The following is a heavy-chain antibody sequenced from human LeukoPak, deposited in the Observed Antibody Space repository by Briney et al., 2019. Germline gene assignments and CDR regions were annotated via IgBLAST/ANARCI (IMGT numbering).Heavy chain of an antibody. CDR1: GFTFSSFS. CDR3: ATGRILWK. V-gene: IGHV3-7*01. Sequence: WGSLRLSCAASGFTFSSFSMNWVRQAPGKGLEWVASIKQDGSEKYSVDSLKGRFTISRDNAKNSLYLQMNNLRAEDTAVYHCATGRILWKWGQGTLVTVSS. CDR2: IKQDGSEK. J-gene: IGHJ4*02. D-gene: IGHD2/OR15-2a*01.